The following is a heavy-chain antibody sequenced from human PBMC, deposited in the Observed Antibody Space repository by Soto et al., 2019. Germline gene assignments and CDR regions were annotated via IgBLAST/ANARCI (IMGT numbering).Heavy chain of an antibody. Sequence: SSETLSPTCTVSGGSISSYYWSWIRQPPGKGLEWIGYIYYSGSTNYNPSLKSRVTISVDTSKNQFSLELSSVTAADTAVYYCARLGYCSGGSCYYYYGMDVWGQGTTVTVSS. CDR1: GGSISSYY. D-gene: IGHD2-15*01. CDR3: ARLGYCSGGSCYYYYGMDV. J-gene: IGHJ6*02. CDR2: IYYSGST. V-gene: IGHV4-59*01.